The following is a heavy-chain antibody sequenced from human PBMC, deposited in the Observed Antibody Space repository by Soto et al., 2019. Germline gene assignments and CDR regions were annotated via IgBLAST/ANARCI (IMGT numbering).Heavy chain of an antibody. CDR3: ARWSGYADA. D-gene: IGHD4-17*01. J-gene: IGHJ4*02. Sequence: GGSLRLSCAASGFSFSTYSMAWVRQAAGKGPQWVSGLSGGGANTFYIDSVRGRFTISVDNSKDTVYLQMDSLRADDTDVYYCARWSGYADAWGKGTRGTVS. CDR1: GFSFSTYS. CDR2: LSGGGANT. V-gene: IGHV3-23*01.